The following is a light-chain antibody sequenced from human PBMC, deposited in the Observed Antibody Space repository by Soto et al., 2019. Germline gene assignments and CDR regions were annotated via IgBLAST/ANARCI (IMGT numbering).Light chain of an antibody. CDR3: QQYGDSLLT. Sequence: EVGLSQSPCTLSLSTGEVATLSCVASQIVTGDYLAWYQQKPGQAPRLLMYDASTRATGIPDRFSGSGSGTDFTLIISRLEPEDFAVYYCQQYGDSLLTFGQGAKVDIK. CDR2: DAS. V-gene: IGKV3-20*01. CDR1: QIVTGDY. J-gene: IGKJ1*01.